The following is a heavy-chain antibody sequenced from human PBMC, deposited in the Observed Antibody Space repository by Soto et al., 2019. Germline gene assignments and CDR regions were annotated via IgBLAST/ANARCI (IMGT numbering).Heavy chain of an antibody. V-gene: IGHV4-39*01. CDR3: ARRPTREGYYYGMDV. CDR1: GGSISSSSYY. CDR2: IYYSGST. Sequence: SETLSLTCTVSGGSISSSSYYWGWIRQPPGKGLEWIGSIYYSGSTYYNPSLKSRVTISVDTSKNQFSLRLSSVTAADTAVYYCARRPTREGYYYGMDVWGQGTTVTVSS. D-gene: IGHD1-26*01. J-gene: IGHJ6*02.